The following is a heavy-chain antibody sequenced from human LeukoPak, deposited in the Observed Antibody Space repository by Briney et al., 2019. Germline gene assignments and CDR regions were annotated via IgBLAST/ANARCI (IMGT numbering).Heavy chain of an antibody. D-gene: IGHD3-22*01. CDR1: GFTFTKYW. CDR3: ARDLGQYYDTSDNWFDP. CDR2: VNSDGSRT. V-gene: IGHV3-74*03. J-gene: IGHJ5*02. Sequence: PGGSLRLSCAASGFTFTKYWMHWVRQAPGKGLVWVSRVNSDGSRTTYADSVKGRFTISRDNANNTLNLQMNSLRAEDTAVYYCARDLGQYYDTSDNWFDPWGQGTLVTVSS.